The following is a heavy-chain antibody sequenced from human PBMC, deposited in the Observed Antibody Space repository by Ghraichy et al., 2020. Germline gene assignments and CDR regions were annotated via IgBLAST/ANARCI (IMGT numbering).Heavy chain of an antibody. D-gene: IGHD1-1*01. V-gene: IGHV4-4*02. CDR1: GDSISGANW. CDR3: GRNAGNGGIDY. CDR2: FHHSGST. J-gene: IGHJ4*02. Sequence: SETLSLTCAVSGDSISGANWWSWVRQPPGKGLEWIGEFHHSGSTNYNSSLNTRVTISVDKSNNRFSLKLNSVTAADTAVYYCGRNAGNGGIDYWGQGTLVTVSS.